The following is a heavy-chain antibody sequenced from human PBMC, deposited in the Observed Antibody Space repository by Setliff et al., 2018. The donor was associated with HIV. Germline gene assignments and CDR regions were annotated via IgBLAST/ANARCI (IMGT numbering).Heavy chain of an antibody. Sequence: PSETLSLTCTVSGGSFSDYHRSWIRQPPGKGLEWIGYIYTSGSTNYNPSLKSRVTISVDTSKNQFSLKLRSVTAADTAVYYCEVAGQWGQGTLVTVSS. CDR3: EVAGQ. CDR1: GGSFSDYH. J-gene: IGHJ4*02. CDR2: IYTSGST. V-gene: IGHV4-4*09. D-gene: IGHD6-19*01.